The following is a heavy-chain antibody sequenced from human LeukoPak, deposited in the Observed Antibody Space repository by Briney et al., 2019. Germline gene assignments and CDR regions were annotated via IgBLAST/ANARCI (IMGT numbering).Heavy chain of an antibody. Sequence: GASVKVSCEASGGTFSSYAISWVRQAPGQGLEWMGRIIPIFGTANYAQKFQGRVTITTDESMSTAYMELSSLRSEDTAVYYCARSGALRYFDWLLWGQGTLVTVSS. V-gene: IGHV1-69*05. CDR2: IIPIFGTA. D-gene: IGHD3-9*01. CDR1: GGTFSSYA. J-gene: IGHJ4*02. CDR3: ARSGALRYFDWLL.